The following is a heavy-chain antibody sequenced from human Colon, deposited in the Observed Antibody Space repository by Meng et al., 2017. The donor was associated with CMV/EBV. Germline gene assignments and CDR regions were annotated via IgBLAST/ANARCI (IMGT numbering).Heavy chain of an antibody. Sequence: GESLKISCAASGFTFSSYSLNWVRQAPGKGLEWVSSISSSSSSIYYADPVKGRFTISRDNAKSSLYLQMNSLRAEDTAVYYCARDGAPVITHLNWFDPWGQGTLVTVSS. V-gene: IGHV3-21*01. CDR1: GFTFSSYS. CDR2: ISSSSSSI. CDR3: ARDGAPVITHLNWFDP. D-gene: IGHD4-23*01. J-gene: IGHJ5*02.